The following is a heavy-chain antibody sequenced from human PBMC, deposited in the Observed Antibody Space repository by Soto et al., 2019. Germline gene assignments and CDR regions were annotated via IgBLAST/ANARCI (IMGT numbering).Heavy chain of an antibody. CDR3: ARGEGTSGALDI. CDR2: ISAYNGNT. CDR1: GYTFTSYG. Sequence: ASVKVSCKASGYTFTSYGISWVRQAPGQGLEWMGWISAYNGNTNYAQKLQGRVTITTDTSTSTAYMELSSLRSEDPAVYYCARGEGTSGALDIGGQGTMVTVS. D-gene: IGHD1-1*01. V-gene: IGHV1-18*01. J-gene: IGHJ3*02.